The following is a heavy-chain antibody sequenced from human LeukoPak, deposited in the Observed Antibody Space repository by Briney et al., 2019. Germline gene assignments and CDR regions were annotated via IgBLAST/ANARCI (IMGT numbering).Heavy chain of an antibody. D-gene: IGHD3-22*01. CDR2: IYTSRST. CDR3: ARDGYYYDSSGSDAFDI. J-gene: IGHJ3*02. V-gene: IGHV4-4*07. CDR1: GGSISSYY. Sequence: SETLSLTCTVSGGSISSYYWSWIRQPAGKGLEWIGRIYTSRSTNYNPPLKSRVTMSVDTSKNQFSLKLSSVTAADTAVYYCARDGYYYDSSGSDAFDIWGQGTMVTVSS.